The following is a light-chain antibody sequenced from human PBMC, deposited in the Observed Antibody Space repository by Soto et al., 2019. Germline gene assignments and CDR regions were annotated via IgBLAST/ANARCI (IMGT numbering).Light chain of an antibody. V-gene: IGLV2-14*01. J-gene: IGLJ1*01. Sequence: QSVLTQPASVSGSPGQSITISCTGTSSDVGGYNYVSWYPQHPGKATKLMIYDVSNRPSGVSNRFSGSKSGNTASLTISALQAEDEADYYCSSYTSSSTLLYVFGTGTKVTVL. CDR2: DVS. CDR3: SSYTSSSTLLYV. CDR1: SSDVGGYNY.